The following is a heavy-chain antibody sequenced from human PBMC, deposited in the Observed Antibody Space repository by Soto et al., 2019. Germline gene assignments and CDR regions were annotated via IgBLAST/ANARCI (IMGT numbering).Heavy chain of an antibody. CDR3: ARARVSTPRLEDPFDI. CDR1: GYSFTNYW. J-gene: IGHJ3*02. Sequence: PGESLKISCKGSGYSFTNYWITWVRQMPGKGLEWLGRVDPTDSYSNYSPSFQGHVTISADKSISTAYLQWSSLKASDTAIYFCARARVSTPRLEDPFDIWGQGTMVTVSS. V-gene: IGHV5-10-1*01. CDR2: VDPTDSYS. D-gene: IGHD5-12*01.